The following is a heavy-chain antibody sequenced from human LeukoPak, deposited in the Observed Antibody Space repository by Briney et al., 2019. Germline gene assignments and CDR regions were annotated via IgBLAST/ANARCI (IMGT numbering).Heavy chain of an antibody. J-gene: IGHJ4*02. CDR2: IYYNGST. CDR1: GGSIRSYY. Sequence: SETLSLTCIVSGGSIRSYYWTWIRQPPGKGLEWIGYIYYNGSTNYNPSLKSRVTISVDTSKNQFSLKLNSVTAADTAVYYCARQSRGIAVAGLDYWGQGILVTVSS. CDR3: ARQSRGIAVAGLDY. D-gene: IGHD6-19*01. V-gene: IGHV4-59*08.